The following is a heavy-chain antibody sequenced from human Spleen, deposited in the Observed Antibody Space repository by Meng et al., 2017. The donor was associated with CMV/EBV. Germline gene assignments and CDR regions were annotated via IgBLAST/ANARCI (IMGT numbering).Heavy chain of an antibody. V-gene: IGHV1-69*02. CDR1: TVSDYT. CDR3: ATSQCSSANCRDAYNWFDS. Sequence: TVSDYTISWVRQAPGQGLEWMGRITPIVGIPRYAQIFQDRVTITADKFTSTTYMELSGLKSEDTAVYYCATSQCSSANCRDAYNWFDSWGQGTLVTVSS. CDR2: ITPIVGIP. J-gene: IGHJ5*01. D-gene: IGHD2-2*01.